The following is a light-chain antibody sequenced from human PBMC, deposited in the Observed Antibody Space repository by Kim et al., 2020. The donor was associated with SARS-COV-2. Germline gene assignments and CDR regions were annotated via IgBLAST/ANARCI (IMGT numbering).Light chain of an antibody. V-gene: IGLV3-9*01. CDR1: NIGSKN. Sequence: SYELTQPLSVSVALGQTARITCGGNNIGSKNVHWHQQKPGQAPVLVIYRDSNRPSGIPERFSGSNSGNTATLTISRDQAGDEADYYCQVWDSSTVLGGGT. J-gene: IGLJ3*02. CDR2: RDS. CDR3: QVWDSSTV.